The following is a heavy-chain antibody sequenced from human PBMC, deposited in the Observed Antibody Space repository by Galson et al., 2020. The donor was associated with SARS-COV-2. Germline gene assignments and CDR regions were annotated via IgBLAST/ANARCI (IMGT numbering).Heavy chain of an antibody. CDR3: ARGGGYGDSWFAP. Sequence: SVKVSCKAVGDTGTNYAISWVRQAPGQGLEWMGGIISLFGTTDYAQKFQNRITITLDESTRTAYMELSGLTSEDTAEYFCARGGGYGDSWFAPWGQGTLVTVSS. J-gene: IGHJ5*02. D-gene: IGHD5-12*01. V-gene: IGHV1-69*13. CDR2: IISLFGTT. CDR1: GDTGTNYA.